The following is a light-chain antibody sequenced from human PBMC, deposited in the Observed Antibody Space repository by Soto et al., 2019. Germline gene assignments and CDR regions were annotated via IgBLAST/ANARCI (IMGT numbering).Light chain of an antibody. CDR1: QSIRSNY. CDR3: QQYNNSPGP. Sequence: EIVLTQSPATLSLSPGDSATLSCGASQSIRSNYLAWYQQKPGLAPRLLIYDASSRATGIPDRFSGSGSGTDFTLTITRLEPEDFAVYYCQQYNNSPGPFGQGTKVELK. J-gene: IGKJ1*01. V-gene: IGKV3D-20*01. CDR2: DAS.